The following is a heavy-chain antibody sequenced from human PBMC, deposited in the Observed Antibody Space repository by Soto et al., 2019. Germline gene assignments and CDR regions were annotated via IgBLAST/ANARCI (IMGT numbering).Heavy chain of an antibody. CDR3: ASAVS. J-gene: IGHJ4*02. Sequence: GGSLRLSCAASGFTFSSYAMHWVRQAPGKGLEWVAVISYDGSNKYYADSVKGRFTISRDNSKNTLYLQMNSLRVEDTAVYYCASAVSWGQGTLVTLSS. CDR1: GFTFSSYA. CDR2: ISYDGSNK. D-gene: IGHD4-17*01. V-gene: IGHV3-30-3*01.